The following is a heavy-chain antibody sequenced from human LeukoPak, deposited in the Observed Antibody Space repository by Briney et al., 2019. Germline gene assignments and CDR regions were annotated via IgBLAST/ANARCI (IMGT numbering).Heavy chain of an antibody. D-gene: IGHD3-16*01. V-gene: IGHV3-53*01. CDR1: GFTFSSYA. Sequence: GGSLRLSCAASGFTFSSYAMSWVRQAPGKGLEWVSVIYSGGSTYYADSVKGRFTISRDNSKNTLYLQMNSLRAEDTAVYYCARGGIRGVDYWGQGTLVTVSS. CDR3: ARGGIRGVDY. CDR2: IYSGGST. J-gene: IGHJ4*02.